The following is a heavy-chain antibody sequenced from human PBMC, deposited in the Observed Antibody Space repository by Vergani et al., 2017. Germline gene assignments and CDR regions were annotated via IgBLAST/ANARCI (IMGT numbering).Heavy chain of an antibody. D-gene: IGHD2-2*01. V-gene: IGHV3-74*01. CDR2: ISIDGSST. Sequence: EVQLVESGGGLVQPGGSLRLSCAASGFTFSRYWMHWVRQAPGKGLAWVSRISIDGSSTTYADSVKGRFTISRDNAKNTLYLQMSSLRAEDTAVYYCARDRYCNNPSCLQNNWFDPWGQGTLVTVSS. CDR3: ARDRYCNNPSCLQNNWFDP. J-gene: IGHJ5*02. CDR1: GFTFSRYW.